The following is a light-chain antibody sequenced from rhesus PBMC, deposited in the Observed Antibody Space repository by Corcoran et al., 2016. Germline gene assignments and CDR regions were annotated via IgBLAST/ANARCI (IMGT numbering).Light chain of an antibody. Sequence: DIQMTQSPSSLSASVGDTVTITCRASQGISSYLNWFQQKPGKAPKLLIYAASSLAGGVPSRLSGSGCGTDCTLPIRGLQPEDFAVYYCLQHNTYPFTFGPGTKLDIK. CDR2: AAS. V-gene: IGKV1-28*03. CDR1: QGISSY. CDR3: LQHNTYPFT. J-gene: IGKJ3*01.